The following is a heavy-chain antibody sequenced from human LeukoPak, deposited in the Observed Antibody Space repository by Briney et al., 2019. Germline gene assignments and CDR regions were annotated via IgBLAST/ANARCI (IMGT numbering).Heavy chain of an antibody. D-gene: IGHD3-22*01. CDR3: ARGVNYYDSSGYHYFDY. Sequence: ASVKVSCKASGYTFTGYYLHWVRQAPGQGLEWMGWINPNSGGTNYAQKFQGRFTMTRDTSISTAYMELGRLRSDDTAVYYCARGVNYYDSSGYHYFDYWGQGTLVTVSS. V-gene: IGHV1-2*02. CDR2: INPNSGGT. J-gene: IGHJ4*02. CDR1: GYTFTGYY.